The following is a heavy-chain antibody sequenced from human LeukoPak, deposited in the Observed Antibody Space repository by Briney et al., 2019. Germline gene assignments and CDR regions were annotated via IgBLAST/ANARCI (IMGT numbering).Heavy chain of an antibody. CDR1: GFTFSSFA. V-gene: IGHV3-30*18. J-gene: IGHJ4*02. CDR3: AKAAHYDFWSGYDY. Sequence: PGGSLRLSCAASGFTFSSFAMHWLRQAPGKGPEWAAVISYDGSAKYYADSVRGRFTISRDDSKNTLYLQMNSLRPEDTAVYYCAKAAHYDFWSGYDYWGQGTVVTVSS. CDR2: ISYDGSAK. D-gene: IGHD3-3*01.